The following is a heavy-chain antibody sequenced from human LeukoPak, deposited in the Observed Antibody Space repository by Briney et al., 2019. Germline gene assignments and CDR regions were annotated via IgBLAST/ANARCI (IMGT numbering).Heavy chain of an antibody. CDR1: GFTFSSYW. Sequence: PGGSLRLSCAASGFTFSSYWMHWVRQAPGKGLVWVSRINSDGSSTSYADSVKGRFTISRDNAKNTLYLQMNSLRAEDTVVYYCARGKAAAAYGMDVWGQGTTVTVSS. V-gene: IGHV3-74*01. CDR2: INSDGSST. J-gene: IGHJ6*02. CDR3: ARGKAAAAYGMDV. D-gene: IGHD6-13*01.